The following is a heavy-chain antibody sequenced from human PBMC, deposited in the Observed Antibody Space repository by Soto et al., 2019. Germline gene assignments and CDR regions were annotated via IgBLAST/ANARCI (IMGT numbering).Heavy chain of an antibody. Sequence: SETLSLTCTFSGVSISGSYWSCIRHTPGKLLEWVGYIHYSGSTNYNPSLKSRVTMSVDSAKNQFSLQLSSVTAADTAVYFCTKYRRTDAEGYSFEYWGQGALVTVSS. V-gene: IGHV4-59*01. D-gene: IGHD2-15*01. CDR3: TKYRRTDAEGYSFEY. J-gene: IGHJ4*02. CDR2: IHYSGST. CDR1: GVSISGSY.